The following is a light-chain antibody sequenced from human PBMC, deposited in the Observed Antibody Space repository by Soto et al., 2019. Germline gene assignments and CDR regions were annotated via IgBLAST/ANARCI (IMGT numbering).Light chain of an antibody. Sequence: QPVLTQSPSASASLGASVKLTCTLSSGHSSYAIAWHQQQPEKGPRYLMKLNSDGSHSKGDGIHDLFSGSSSGAEFYLTISSLQSEDAADYYCQTLCTGIVVFGGGPKLTVL. CDR2: LNSDGSH. J-gene: IGLJ2*01. V-gene: IGLV4-69*01. CDR3: QTLCTGIVV. CDR1: SGHSSYA.